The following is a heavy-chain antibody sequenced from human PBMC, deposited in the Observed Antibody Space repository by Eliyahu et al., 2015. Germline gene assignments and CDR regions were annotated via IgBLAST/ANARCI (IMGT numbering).Heavy chain of an antibody. CDR2: IXAYNGNT. D-gene: IGHD2-15*01. CDR1: GYTFXSXG. J-gene: IGHJ6*02. V-gene: IGHV1-18*01. Sequence: QVQLVQSGAEVXKPGASVKVSCKASGYTFXSXGISXVXQAPGQGLXWMGWIXAYNGNTNXAQKLXGRVTMTTDTSTSTAYMELRSLRSDDTAVYYCAWGRIVVVVASIDSYYYGMDVWGQGTTVTVSS. CDR3: AWGRIVVVVASIDSYYYGMDV.